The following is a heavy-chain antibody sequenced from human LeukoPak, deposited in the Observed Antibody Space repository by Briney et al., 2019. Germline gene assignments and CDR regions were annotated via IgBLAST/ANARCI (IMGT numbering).Heavy chain of an antibody. Sequence: AGTLRLSCAASGFTFSSYAMSWVRPAPGKGLEWVSAISGSGGSTYYADSVKGRFTISRDNSKNTLYLQMNSLRAEDTAVYYCAKDQPLGMATITYGYFQHWGQGTLVTVSS. CDR1: GFTFSSYA. V-gene: IGHV3-23*01. CDR3: AKDQPLGMATITYGYFQH. J-gene: IGHJ1*01. CDR2: ISGSGGST. D-gene: IGHD5-24*01.